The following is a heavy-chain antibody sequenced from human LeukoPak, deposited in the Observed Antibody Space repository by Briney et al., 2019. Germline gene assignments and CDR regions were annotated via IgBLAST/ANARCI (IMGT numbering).Heavy chain of an antibody. D-gene: IGHD4-17*01. CDR1: GGSISSNNW. J-gene: IGHJ4*02. CDR2: IYYSGST. V-gene: IGHV4-4*02. CDR3: ARVYGDYVGPRYYFDY. Sequence: SGTLSLTCAVSGGSISSNNWWSWVRQPPGKGLEWIGYIYYSGSTNYNPSLKSRVTISVDTSKNQFSLKLSSVTAADTAVYYCARVYGDYVGPRYYFDYWGQGTLVTVSS.